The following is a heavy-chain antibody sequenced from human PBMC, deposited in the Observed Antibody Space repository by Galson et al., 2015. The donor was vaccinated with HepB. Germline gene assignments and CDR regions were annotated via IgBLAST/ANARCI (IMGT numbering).Heavy chain of an antibody. Sequence: SVKVSCKASGYTFTSYGISWVRQAPGQGLEWMGWISAYNGNTNYAQKLQGRITMTTDTSTSTAYMELRSLRSDDTAVYYCARVDSGRDFMSEHWGQGTLVTVSS. D-gene: IGHD1-26*01. V-gene: IGHV1-18*01. CDR3: ARVDSGRDFMSEH. CDR2: ISAYNGNT. J-gene: IGHJ1*01. CDR1: GYTFTSYG.